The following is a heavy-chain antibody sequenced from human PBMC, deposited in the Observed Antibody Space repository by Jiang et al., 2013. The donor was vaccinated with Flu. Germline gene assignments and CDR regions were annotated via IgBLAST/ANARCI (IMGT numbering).Heavy chain of an antibody. Sequence: KPTQTLTLTCTFSGFSLSTSGVGVGWIRQPPGKALEWLALIYWDDDKRYSPSLKSRLTITKDTSKNQVVLTMTNMDPVDTATYYCAHRPRYSGYDFEAFDYWGQGTLVTVSS. CDR3: AHRPRYSGYDFEAFDY. D-gene: IGHD5-12*01. CDR1: GFSLSTSGVG. CDR2: IYWDDDK. V-gene: IGHV2-5*02. J-gene: IGHJ4*02.